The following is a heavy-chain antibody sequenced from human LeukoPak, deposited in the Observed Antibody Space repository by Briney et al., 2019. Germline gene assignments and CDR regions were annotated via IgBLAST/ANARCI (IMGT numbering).Heavy chain of an antibody. CDR1: GFTFSSYG. V-gene: IGHV3-30*02. CDR3: AKDIAPMYYYDSSGYYGDY. CDR2: TRYDGSNK. Sequence: PGGSLRLSCAASGFTFSSYGMHWVRQAPGKGLEWVAFTRYDGSNKYYADSVKGRFTISRDNSKNTLYLQMNSLRAEDTAVYYCAKDIAPMYYYDSSGYYGDYWGQGTLVTVSS. J-gene: IGHJ4*02. D-gene: IGHD3-22*01.